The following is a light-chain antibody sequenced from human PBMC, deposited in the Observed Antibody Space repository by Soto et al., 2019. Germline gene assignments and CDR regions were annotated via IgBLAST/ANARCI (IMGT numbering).Light chain of an antibody. CDR3: CSYAGSATWV. Sequence: QSALTQPRSVSGSPGQSVTISCSGTSSDVGGHNSVSWYRHNPGEAPRAMIYDVTERPSGVPHRFSGSKSDNTASLTISGLQAEDEADYYCCSYAGSATWVFGGGTKVTVL. CDR2: DVT. CDR1: SSDVGGHNS. V-gene: IGLV2-11*01. J-gene: IGLJ3*02.